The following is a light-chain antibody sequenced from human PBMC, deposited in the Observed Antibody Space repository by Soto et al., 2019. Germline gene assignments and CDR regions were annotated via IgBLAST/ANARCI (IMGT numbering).Light chain of an antibody. CDR2: LERSGSY. Sequence: QAVVTQSSSASASLGSSVKLTCTLSSEHNTYTIAWHQQQPGKAPRYLMKLERSGSYDKGSGVPDRFSGSSSGADRYLTISNLQSEDEADYYCETWDSNTHTVFGGGTQLTVL. V-gene: IGLV4-60*03. CDR3: ETWDSNTHTV. CDR1: SEHNTYT. J-gene: IGLJ7*01.